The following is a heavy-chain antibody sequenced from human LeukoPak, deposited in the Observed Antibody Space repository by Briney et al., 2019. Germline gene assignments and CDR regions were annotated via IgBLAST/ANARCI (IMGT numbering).Heavy chain of an antibody. D-gene: IGHD3-16*01. Sequence: GGSLRLSCAASGFTFSRHPMNWVRQAPGKGLEWVSYISPGTIYYADSVKGRFTISRDNAKNSLYLQMNSLRAEDTALYYCAKDRPNWAIDGWGQGTQVTVSS. CDR3: AKDRPNWAIDG. CDR1: GFTFSRHP. CDR2: ISPGTI. V-gene: IGHV3-48*01. J-gene: IGHJ4*02.